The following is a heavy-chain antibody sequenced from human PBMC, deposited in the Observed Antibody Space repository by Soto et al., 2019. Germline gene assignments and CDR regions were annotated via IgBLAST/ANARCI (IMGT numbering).Heavy chain of an antibody. CDR1: GFTFSSYG. J-gene: IGHJ6*02. Sequence: GGSLRLSCAASGFTFSSYGMHWVRQAPGKGLEWVSVIRSGGNTYYADSVEGRFTISRDNSKNTVYLQMNSLRAEDTAVYYCVRENYYYGMDVWGQGTTVTSP. CDR3: VRENYYYGMDV. CDR2: IRSGGNT. V-gene: IGHV3-66*01.